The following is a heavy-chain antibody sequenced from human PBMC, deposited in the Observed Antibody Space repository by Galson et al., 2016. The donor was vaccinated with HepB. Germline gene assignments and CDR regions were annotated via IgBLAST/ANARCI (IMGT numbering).Heavy chain of an antibody. Sequence: SLRLSCAASGFTVGNNYMSWVRQVPAKGLEWASGFYSGGGTYYADSVKGRFTISRDKSKNTLYLQLNSLRAEDTAVYYCQTTNYYNGLDVWGQGTTVTVSS. J-gene: IGHJ6*02. CDR3: QTTNYYNGLDV. V-gene: IGHV3-66*01. D-gene: IGHD4-11*01. CDR2: FYSGGGT. CDR1: GFTVGNNY.